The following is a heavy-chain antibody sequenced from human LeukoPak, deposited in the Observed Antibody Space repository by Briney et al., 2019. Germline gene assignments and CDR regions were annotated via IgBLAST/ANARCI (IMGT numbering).Heavy chain of an antibody. CDR2: IGVSGSTM. Sequence: GGSLRLSCAASGFSFSGYSMSWVRQAPGKGLEWVSYIGVSGSTMYYAESVKGRFTISRDNAKNSLYLQMNSLRAEDTAVYYCARERYCSSTSCPHGDLDYWGQGTLVSVSS. J-gene: IGHJ4*02. D-gene: IGHD2-2*01. CDR3: ARERYCSSTSCPHGDLDY. V-gene: IGHV3-48*04. CDR1: GFSFSGYS.